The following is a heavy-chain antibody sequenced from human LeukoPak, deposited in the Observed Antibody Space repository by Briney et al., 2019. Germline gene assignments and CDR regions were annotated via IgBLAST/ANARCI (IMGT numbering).Heavy chain of an antibody. CDR2: INSDGSST. J-gene: IGHJ4*02. D-gene: IGHD3-22*01. CDR3: ATDREGDPSAYYLV. Sequence: AGGSLRLSCAASGFTFSSYWMHWVRQAPGKGLVWVSRINSDGSSTSYADSVKGRFTISRDNAKNTLYLQMNSLRAEDSAVYYCATDREGDPSAYYLVGGQGTLITVSS. CDR1: GFTFSSYW. V-gene: IGHV3-74*01.